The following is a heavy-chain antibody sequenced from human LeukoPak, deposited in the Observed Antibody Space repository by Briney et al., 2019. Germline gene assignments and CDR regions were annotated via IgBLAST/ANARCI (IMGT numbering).Heavy chain of an antibody. CDR3: ARPSAVAGTPYYYAYMDV. CDR1: GHPFSSYT. V-gene: IGHV3-21*01. Sequence: GGPLTPSCTASGHPFSSYTMNWVRRVRGKGLECVASYSSSSHINYVDSVKGRFTVSRDNADFSLFLQMDSLRTEDSGLYYCARPSAVAGTPYYYAYMDVWGKGTTVTVSS. D-gene: IGHD6-19*01. CDR2: YSSSSHI. J-gene: IGHJ6*03.